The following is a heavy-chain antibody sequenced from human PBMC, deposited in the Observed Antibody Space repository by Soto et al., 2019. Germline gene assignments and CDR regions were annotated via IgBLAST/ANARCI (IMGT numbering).Heavy chain of an antibody. CDR3: ARRYGYSFDY. V-gene: IGHV4-30-2*01. CDR1: GGSISSGGYS. Sequence: SETLSLTCAVSGGSISSGGYSWSWIRQPPGKGLEWIGYIYHSGSTNYNPSLKSRVTISVDTSKNQFSLKLSPVTAADTAVYYCARRYGYSFDYWGQGTLVTVSS. D-gene: IGHD1-1*01. CDR2: IYHSGST. J-gene: IGHJ4*02.